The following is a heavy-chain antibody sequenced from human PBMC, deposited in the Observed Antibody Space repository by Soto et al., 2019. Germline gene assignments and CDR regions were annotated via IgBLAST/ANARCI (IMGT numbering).Heavy chain of an antibody. V-gene: IGHV3-33*01. D-gene: IGHD2-8*01. CDR2: IWSDGSNK. J-gene: IGHJ4*02. CDR1: GFTFSSYG. CDR3: AREPLGYCTSGVCGHCAY. Sequence: QVQLVESGGGVVQPGRSLRLSCAASGFTFSSYGMHWVRQATGKGLEWGAVIWSDGSNKYYADSVKGRVTISRDNSKNTMYLQMNCLRDEDTAVYYCAREPLGYCTSGVCGHCAYWGQGTMVTV.